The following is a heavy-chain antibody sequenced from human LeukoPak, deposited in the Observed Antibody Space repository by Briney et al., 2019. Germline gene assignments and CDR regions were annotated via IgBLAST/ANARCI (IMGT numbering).Heavy chain of an antibody. CDR2: IYSSGST. Sequence: SETLSLTCTVSGGSISSYYWTWIRQPAGKGLEWIGRIYSSGSTTYNPSLKSRVTTSVDTSNNQISLKLTSVTAAETAVYYCARVDNSGLRPFDYWGQGTLVTVSS. D-gene: IGHD6-19*01. V-gene: IGHV4-4*07. J-gene: IGHJ4*02. CDR3: ARVDNSGLRPFDY. CDR1: GGSISSYY.